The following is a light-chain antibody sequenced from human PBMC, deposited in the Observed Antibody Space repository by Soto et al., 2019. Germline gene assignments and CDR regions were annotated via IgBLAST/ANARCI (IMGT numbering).Light chain of an antibody. Sequence: QSVLTQPPSGFGAPGQRVTISCTWSSSNVGADYDVHWYQQIPGTAPKRLVYANKNRPSGVPDRFSASKSGASASLAISGLQPEDAADYYCQSYDDIVTTVFGTGTKVTVL. CDR3: QSYDDIVTTV. CDR1: SSNVGADYD. CDR2: ANK. J-gene: IGLJ1*01. V-gene: IGLV1-40*01.